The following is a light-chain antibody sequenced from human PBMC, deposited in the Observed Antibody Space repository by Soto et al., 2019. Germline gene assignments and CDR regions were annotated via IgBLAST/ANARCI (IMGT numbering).Light chain of an antibody. J-gene: IGKJ1*01. CDR1: QSVSSAY. CDR3: QQYGSSSTWT. V-gene: IGKV3-20*01. CDR2: AAS. Sequence: EIVLTQSPGTLSLSPGERATLSCRASQSVSSAYLAWYQHKPGQPPTLLIYAASSRVTGIPDRFSGSGPGTDFTLTISRLEPEDFAVYYCQQYGSSSTWTFGQGTKVEIK.